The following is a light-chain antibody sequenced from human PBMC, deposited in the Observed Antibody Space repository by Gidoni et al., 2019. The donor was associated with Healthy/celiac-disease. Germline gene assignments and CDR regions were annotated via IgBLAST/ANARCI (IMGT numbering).Light chain of an antibody. CDR3: SSYTSSSTLVV. CDR2: EVS. CDR1: SSDVGGYNY. Sequence: QSALPQPASVSWSPGQPITISCTGPSSDVGGYNYVSWYQQHPGKAPKLMIYEVSNRPSGVANRFSGSKSGNTASLTISGLQAEDEDDYYCSSYTSSSTLVVFGGGTKLTVL. V-gene: IGLV2-14*01. J-gene: IGLJ2*01.